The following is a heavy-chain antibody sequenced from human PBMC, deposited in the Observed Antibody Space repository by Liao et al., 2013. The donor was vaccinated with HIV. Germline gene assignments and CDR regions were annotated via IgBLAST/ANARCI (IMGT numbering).Heavy chain of an antibody. CDR3: ASGYDNGWSAYGY. J-gene: IGHJ4*02. CDR1: GGSFSRYY. Sequence: QVQPQQWGAGLLKPSETLSLTCAVSGGSFSRYYWSWVRQPPGKGLEWIGYIYHTGSTNYNPSLKSRATISVDTSKNQFSLTLSSVTAADTAVYYCASGYDNGWSAYGYWGQGTLVTVSS. V-gene: IGHV4-59*01. CDR2: IYHTGST. D-gene: IGHD6-19*01.